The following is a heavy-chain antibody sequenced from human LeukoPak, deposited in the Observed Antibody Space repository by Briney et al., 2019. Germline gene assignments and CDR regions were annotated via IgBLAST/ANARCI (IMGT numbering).Heavy chain of an antibody. CDR2: ISSSSSYI. Sequence: GGSLRLSCAASGFTFSSYSMNWVRQAPGKGLEWVSSISSSSSYIYYADSVKGRFTISRDNAKNSLYLQMNSLRAEDTAVYYCARDSDRWAYSSSFDAFDIWGQGTMVTVSS. V-gene: IGHV3-21*01. CDR1: GFTFSSYS. CDR3: ARDSDRWAYSSSFDAFDI. J-gene: IGHJ3*02. D-gene: IGHD6-13*01.